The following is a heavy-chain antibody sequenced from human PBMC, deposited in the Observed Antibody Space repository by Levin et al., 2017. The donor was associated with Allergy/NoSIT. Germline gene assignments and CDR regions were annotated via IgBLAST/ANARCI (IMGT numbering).Heavy chain of an antibody. CDR1: GYRFNTYW. V-gene: IGHV5-10-1*01. CDR3: ARQMFGSGKKIDY. CDR2: IDPSDSYV. J-gene: IGHJ4*02. Sequence: KIGESLKISCEASGYRFNTYWINWVRQMPGKGLEWMAKIDPSDSYVNYNPSFQGHVTISVDKSINTVYVQWSSLKTSDTAIYYCARQMFGSGKKIDYWGQGTLVTVS. D-gene: IGHD3-10*01.